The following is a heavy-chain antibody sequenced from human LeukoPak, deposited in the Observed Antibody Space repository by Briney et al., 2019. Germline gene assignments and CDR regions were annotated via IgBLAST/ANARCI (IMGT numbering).Heavy chain of an antibody. J-gene: IGHJ4*02. Sequence: SETLSLTCTVSGGSISSYYWSWIRQPPGKGLEWIGYIYYSGSTNYNPSLKSRVSISVDTSKNQFSLKLSSVTAADTAVYYCARGRDYYDSSGYYYEGTIVDYWGQGTLVTVSS. CDR3: ARGRDYYDSSGYYYEGTIVDY. CDR2: IYYSGST. V-gene: IGHV4-59*01. D-gene: IGHD3-22*01. CDR1: GGSISSYY.